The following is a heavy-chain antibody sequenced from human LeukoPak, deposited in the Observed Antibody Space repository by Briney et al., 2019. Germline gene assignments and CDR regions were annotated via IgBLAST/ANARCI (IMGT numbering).Heavy chain of an antibody. Sequence: RGSLRLSCTSSGFTFDNYAMHWVRQAPGKGLEWVSLISMAGDSTTYADCVKGRFTISRENSKNSLYLQMNSLRTEDTALYYCTKDIYGVVSSSCGMDVWGKGTTVTVS. V-gene: IGHV3-43*02. J-gene: IGHJ6*04. CDR1: GFTFDNYA. CDR2: ISMAGDST. CDR3: TKDIYGVVSSSCGMDV. D-gene: IGHD3-3*01.